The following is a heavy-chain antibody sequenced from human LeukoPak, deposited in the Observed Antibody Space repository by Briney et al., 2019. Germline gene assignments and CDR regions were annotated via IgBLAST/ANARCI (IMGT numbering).Heavy chain of an antibody. V-gene: IGHV1-69*04. CDR3: ARDLLPLRGIDP. D-gene: IGHD4-17*01. J-gene: IGHJ5*02. Sequence: ASVKVSCKASGGTFSSYAISWVRQAPGQGLEWMGRIIPILGIANYAQKFQGRVTITADKSTSTAYMELSSLRSEDTAVYYCARDLLPLRGIDPWGQGTLVTVSS. CDR2: IIPILGIA. CDR1: GGTFSSYA.